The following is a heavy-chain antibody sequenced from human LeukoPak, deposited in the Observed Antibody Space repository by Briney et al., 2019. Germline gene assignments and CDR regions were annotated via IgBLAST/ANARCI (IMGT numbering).Heavy chain of an antibody. CDR1: GGSFSGYY. CDR2: INHSGST. V-gene: IGHV4-34*01. CDR3: ARGRSRYSGYDFDY. D-gene: IGHD5-12*01. Sequence: SETLSLTCAVYGGSFSGYYWNWIRQPPGKGLEWIGEINHSGSTNYNPSLKSRVTISVDTSKNQFSLKLSSVTAADTAVYYCARGRSRYSGYDFDYWGQGTLVTVSS. J-gene: IGHJ4*02.